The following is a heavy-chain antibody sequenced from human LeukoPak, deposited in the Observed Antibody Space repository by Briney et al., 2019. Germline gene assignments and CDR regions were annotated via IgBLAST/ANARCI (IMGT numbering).Heavy chain of an antibody. J-gene: IGHJ4*02. D-gene: IGHD3-16*01. CDR1: GFTFSSYS. CDR2: ISSSSSTI. Sequence: GGSLRLSCAASGFTFSSYSMNWVRQAPGKGLEWVSYISSSSSTIYYADSVKGRFTISRDNAKNSLYLQMNSLRAEDTAVYYCAKPGPITFGGVILSGDDYWGQGTLVTVSS. CDR3: AKPGPITFGGVILSGDDY. V-gene: IGHV3-48*01.